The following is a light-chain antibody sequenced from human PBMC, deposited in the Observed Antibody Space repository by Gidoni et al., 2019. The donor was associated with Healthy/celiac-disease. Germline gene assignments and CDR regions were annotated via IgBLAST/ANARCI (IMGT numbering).Light chain of an antibody. CDR2: DVS. V-gene: IGLV2-14*03. J-gene: IGLJ3*02. CDR3: SSYTSSSTLV. CDR1: SRDVGGYNY. Sequence: QSALTQPACVSGSPGQSITISCTGTSRDVGGYNYVSWYQQHPGKAPKLMIYDVSNRPSGVSNRFSGSNSGNTASLTISGLQAEDEADYYCSSYTSSSTLVFGGGTKLTVL.